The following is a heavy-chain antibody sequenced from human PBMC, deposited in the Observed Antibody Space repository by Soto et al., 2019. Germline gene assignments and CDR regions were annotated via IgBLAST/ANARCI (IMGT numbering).Heavy chain of an antibody. D-gene: IGHD6-13*01. Sequence: WWSWVRQPPGKGLEWIGEIDHSGSTNYNTSLKSRVTISVDKSKNQFSLKLSSVSAAYTAVYYCGRDHLSSSSWSGRPFAIGGQGTMVTVSS. V-gene: IGHV4-4*02. J-gene: IGHJ3*02. CDR1: W. CDR3: GRDHLSSSSWSGRPFAI. CDR2: IDHSGST.